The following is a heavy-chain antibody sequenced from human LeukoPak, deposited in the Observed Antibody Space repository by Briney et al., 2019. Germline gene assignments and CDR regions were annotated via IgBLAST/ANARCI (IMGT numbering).Heavy chain of an antibody. Sequence: GGSLRPSCAASGFTFTSYAMSWVRQAPGKGLEWVSAISGSGGSTYYADSVKGRFTISRDNSKNTLYLQMNSLRAEDTAVYYCAKGRRWYFDYWGQGTLVTVSS. V-gene: IGHV3-23*01. CDR3: AKGRRWYFDY. CDR2: ISGSGGST. D-gene: IGHD2-15*01. CDR1: GFTFTSYA. J-gene: IGHJ4*02.